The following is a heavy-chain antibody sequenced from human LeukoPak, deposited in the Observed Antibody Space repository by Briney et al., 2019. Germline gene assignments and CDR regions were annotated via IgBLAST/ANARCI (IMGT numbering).Heavy chain of an antibody. CDR1: GDSISDYY. D-gene: IGHD2-21*02. V-gene: IGHV4-4*07. Sequence: AESLSLTCTVSGDSISDYYWSWIRQPAGKGLELIGRIYTNGSTNYNPSLKSRVTTSVDTSKNHLLLMLSSVTAADTAVYYCARGVMTAIFAFDIWGQGKMVTVSS. CDR3: ARGVMTAIFAFDI. J-gene: IGHJ3*02. CDR2: IYTNGST.